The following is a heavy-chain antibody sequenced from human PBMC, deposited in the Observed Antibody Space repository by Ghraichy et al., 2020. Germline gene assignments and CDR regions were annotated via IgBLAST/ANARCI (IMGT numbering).Heavy chain of an antibody. CDR1: DYCLQKLRS. D-gene: IGHD6-6*01. V-gene: IGHV3-7*05. CDR3: AKIGDSSSGFHN. CDR2: IKAEGSEK. J-gene: IGHJ4*01. Sequence: GGSLRLSCLVKDYCLQKLRSGEHTSNPSHIQEWGAQIKAEGSEKYYVDSVKGRSTISRDNAKNSLYLQMNSLRAEDTAVYYCAKIGDSSSGFHNWGHGTL.